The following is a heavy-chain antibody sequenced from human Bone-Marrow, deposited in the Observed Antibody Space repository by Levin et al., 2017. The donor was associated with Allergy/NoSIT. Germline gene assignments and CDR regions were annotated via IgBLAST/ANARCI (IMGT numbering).Heavy chain of an antibody. CDR1: GFTFSSYA. D-gene: IGHD6-13*01. Sequence: GGSLRLSCAASGFTFSSYAMSWVRQAPGKGLEWVSAISGSGGSTYYADSVKGRFTISRDNSKNTLYLQMNSLRAEDTAVYYCAKAGWGPGIAAAGTGGRPFYYYYGMDVWGQGTTVTVSS. CDR2: ISGSGGST. V-gene: IGHV3-23*01. CDR3: AKAGWGPGIAAAGTGGRPFYYYYGMDV. J-gene: IGHJ6*02.